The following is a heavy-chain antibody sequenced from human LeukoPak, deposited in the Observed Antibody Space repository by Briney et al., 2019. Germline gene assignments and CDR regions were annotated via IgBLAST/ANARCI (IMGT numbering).Heavy chain of an antibody. CDR2: IIPIFGTA. CDR3: ARALVVPAAIWFDP. Sequence: SVKVSCKASGYTFTSYDINWVRQATGQGLEWMGGIIPIFGTANYAQKFQGRVTITADESTSTAYMELSSLRSEDTAVYYCARALVVPAAIWFDPWGQGTLVTVSS. D-gene: IGHD2-2*01. CDR1: GYTFTSYD. V-gene: IGHV1-69*13. J-gene: IGHJ5*02.